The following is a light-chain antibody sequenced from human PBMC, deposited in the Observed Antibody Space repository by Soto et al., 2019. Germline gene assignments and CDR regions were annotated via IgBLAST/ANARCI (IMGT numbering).Light chain of an antibody. J-gene: IGKJ3*01. CDR1: QSISSSY. CDR3: QQYSTSPFT. CDR2: GAS. Sequence: EIVLTQSPGTLSLSPRERATLSCRASQSISSSYLAWYQQKPGQAPRLLIYGASSRATGIPDRFSGSGSGTDFTLTISRLEPEDFAVYYCQQYSTSPFTFGPGTKVDIK. V-gene: IGKV3-20*01.